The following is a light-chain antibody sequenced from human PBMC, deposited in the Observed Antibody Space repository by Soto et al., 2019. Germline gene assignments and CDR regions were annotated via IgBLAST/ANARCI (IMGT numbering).Light chain of an antibody. CDR1: QDIGTY. CDR3: QHVESYPHT. V-gene: IGKV1-9*01. Sequence: IQLTQSPSSLSATVGDRVTLTCRASQDIGTYLAWYQQKPGKAPKVLIYHASTLQSGVPSRFSGSGSGTDSPLTFSRLQPEDFAPYYCQHVESYPHTFGPGTRLDIK. CDR2: HAS. J-gene: IGKJ5*01.